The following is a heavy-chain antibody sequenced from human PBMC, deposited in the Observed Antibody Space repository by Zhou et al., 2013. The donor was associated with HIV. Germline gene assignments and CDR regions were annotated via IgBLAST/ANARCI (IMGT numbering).Heavy chain of an antibody. Sequence: QVQLVQSGAEVKKPGASVKVSCKASGYTFTSYYMHWVRQAPGQGLEWMGIINPSGGSTSYAQKFQGRVTMTRDTSTSTVYMELSSLRSEDTAVYYCARAPASYSSGGGADMDVWGKGTTVTVSS. CDR2: INPSGGST. V-gene: IGHV1-46*03. CDR3: ARAPASYSSGGGADMDV. CDR1: GYTFTSYY. J-gene: IGHJ6*03. D-gene: IGHD6-19*01.